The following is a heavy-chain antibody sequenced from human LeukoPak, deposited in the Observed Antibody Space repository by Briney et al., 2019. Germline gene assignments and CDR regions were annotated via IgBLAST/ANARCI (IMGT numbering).Heavy chain of an antibody. Sequence: SETLSLTCTVSGGSISSYYWSWIRQPPGKGLEWIGYIYYSGSTNYNPSLKSRVTISVDTSKNQFSLKLSSVTAADTAVYNCARDYYSGFAFFGYWGQGTLVSVSS. CDR3: ARDYYSGFAFFGY. D-gene: IGHD3-10*01. CDR1: GGSISSYY. V-gene: IGHV4-59*01. CDR2: IYYSGST. J-gene: IGHJ4*02.